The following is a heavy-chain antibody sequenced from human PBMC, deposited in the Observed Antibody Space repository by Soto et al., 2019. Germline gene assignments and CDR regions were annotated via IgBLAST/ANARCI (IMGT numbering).Heavy chain of an antibody. CDR2: INSDGSST. CDR3: ARGGYGMGV. D-gene: IGHD3-10*01. J-gene: IGHJ6*02. V-gene: IGHV3-74*01. Sequence: GGSLRLSCAASGFTFSTYWMHWVRQVSGKGLVWVSRINSDGSSTSYADSVKGRFTISRDNAKNTLYLQMNSLRAEDTAVYYCARGGYGMGVWGQGTTVTVSS. CDR1: GFTFSTYW.